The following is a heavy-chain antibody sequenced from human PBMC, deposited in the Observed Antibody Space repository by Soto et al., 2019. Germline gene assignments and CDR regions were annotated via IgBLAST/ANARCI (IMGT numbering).Heavy chain of an antibody. Sequence: QVQLVQSGAEVKKPGSSVKVSCKASGGTFSSYAISWVRQAPGQGLEWMGGIIPIFGTANYAQKFQGRGTNTANETTSTAYMKLSSHRSEDTAVYYFARGGVGINETTESDYWGQGTLVTVSS. J-gene: IGHJ4*02. V-gene: IGHV1-69*01. CDR1: GGTFSSYA. CDR2: IIPIFGTA. CDR3: ARGGVGINETTESDY. D-gene: IGHD1-7*01.